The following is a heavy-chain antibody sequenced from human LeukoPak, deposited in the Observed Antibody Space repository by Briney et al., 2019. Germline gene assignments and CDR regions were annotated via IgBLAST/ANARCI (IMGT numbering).Heavy chain of an antibody. CDR2: TWYDGRNN. J-gene: IGHJ4*02. D-gene: IGHD1-1*01. Sequence: GGSLRLSCAASGFTFSSYGMHWVRQAPGKGLEWVAVTWYDGRNNYYAASVKGRFTISRGNSKNTLYLELNSLRVEDTATFYCAKGQELDDGVFDSWGQGTMVTVSS. V-gene: IGHV3-33*06. CDR1: GFTFSSYG. CDR3: AKGQELDDGVFDS.